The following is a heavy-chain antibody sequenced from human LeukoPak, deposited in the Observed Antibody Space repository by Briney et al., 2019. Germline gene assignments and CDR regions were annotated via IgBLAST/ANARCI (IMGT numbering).Heavy chain of an antibody. D-gene: IGHD3-10*01. CDR3: ARKWVRGVKSTDY. V-gene: IGHV1-2*02. CDR1: GYTFTSYG. J-gene: IGHJ4*02. Sequence: GASVKVSCKASGYTFTSYGISWVRQAPGQGLEWMGWIYPNSGVTNSAQMFQGRVTMTRDPSISTAYMEVTRLRSDDTAMYYCARKWVRGVKSTDYWGQGTLVTVSS. CDR2: IYPNSGVT.